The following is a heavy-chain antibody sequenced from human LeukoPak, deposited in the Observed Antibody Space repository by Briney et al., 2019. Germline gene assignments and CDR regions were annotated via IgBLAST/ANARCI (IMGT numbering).Heavy chain of an antibody. D-gene: IGHD2-21*01. CDR3: AASCGGDCWSYFDY. J-gene: IGHJ4*02. Sequence: GGSLRLSCAASGFTFSSYAMSWVRQAPGKGLEWVSAISGSGGSTYYADSVKGRFTNSRDNSKNTLYLQMNSLRAEDTAVYYCAASCGGDCWSYFDYWGQGTLVTVSS. CDR1: GFTFSSYA. CDR2: ISGSGGST. V-gene: IGHV3-23*01.